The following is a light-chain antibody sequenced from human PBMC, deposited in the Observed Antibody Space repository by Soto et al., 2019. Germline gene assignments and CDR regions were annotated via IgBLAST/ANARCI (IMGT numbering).Light chain of an antibody. CDR3: QQYYSTPQT. Sequence: DIVMTQSPDSLAVSLGERATFNCKSSQSVLYSSNNKNYLAWYQQKPGHPPKLLIYWASTRESGVPDRFSGSGSGTDFTLTISSLQAGDVAVYYCQQYYSTPQTFGQGTRWIS. CDR1: QSVLYSSNNKNY. CDR2: WAS. J-gene: IGKJ1*01. V-gene: IGKV4-1*01.